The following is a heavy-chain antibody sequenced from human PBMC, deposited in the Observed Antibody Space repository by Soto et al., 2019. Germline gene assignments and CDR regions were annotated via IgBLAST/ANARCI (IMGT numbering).Heavy chain of an antibody. V-gene: IGHV4-34*01. CDR1: GGSFSGYY. CDR2: INHSGST. D-gene: IGHD2-2*01. CDR3: ARARRIVVVPAAFDY. J-gene: IGHJ4*02. Sequence: SETLSLTCAVYGGSFSGYYWSWIRQPPGKGLEWIGEINHSGSTNYNPSLKSRVTISVDTSKNQFSLKLSSVTAADTAVYYCARARRIVVVPAAFDYWGQGTLVTVSS.